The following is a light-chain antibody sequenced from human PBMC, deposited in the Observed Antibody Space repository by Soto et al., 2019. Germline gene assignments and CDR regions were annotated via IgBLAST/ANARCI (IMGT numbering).Light chain of an antibody. CDR3: SSYTSSSTPGV. CDR1: SSDVGGYNY. J-gene: IGLJ1*01. V-gene: IGLV2-14*01. CDR2: DVS. Sequence: QSALTQPASVSGSPGQSITISCTGTSSDVGGYNYVSWYQQHPGKAPKLMIYDVSNRPSGVSNRFSGSKSGNTASLTISGLQAEDGADYYCSSYTSSSTPGVFGTGTKVTAL.